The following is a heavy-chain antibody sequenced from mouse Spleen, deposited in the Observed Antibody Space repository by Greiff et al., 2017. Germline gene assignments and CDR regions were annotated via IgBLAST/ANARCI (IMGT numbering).Heavy chain of an antibody. Sequence: VQLQQSGAELARPGASVKLSCKASGYTFTSYGISWVKQRTGQGLEWIGEIYPRSGNTYYNEKFKGKATLTADKSSSTAYMELRSLTSEDSAVYFCARKGGSSGYRYFDYWGQGTTLTVSS. D-gene: IGHD3-2*02. CDR3: ARKGGSSGYRYFDY. J-gene: IGHJ2*01. V-gene: IGHV1-81*01. CDR1: GYTFTSYG. CDR2: IYPRSGNT.